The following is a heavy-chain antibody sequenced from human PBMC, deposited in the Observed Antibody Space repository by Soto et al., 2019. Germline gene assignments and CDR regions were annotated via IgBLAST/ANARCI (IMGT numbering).Heavy chain of an antibody. J-gene: IGHJ3*02. D-gene: IGHD5-12*01. CDR1: GFIFNNNW. CDR3: ATDGAATIIFDM. CDR2: INSDGSST. V-gene: IGHV3-74*01. Sequence: EVQLVESGGGLVQLGGSLRLSCAASGFIFNNNWMHWVRQAPGKGLVWVSRINSDGSSTNYADSVKDRFTISRDNAKNTLYLQMNSLRAEDTAVYYCATDGAATIIFDMWGQGTVVTV.